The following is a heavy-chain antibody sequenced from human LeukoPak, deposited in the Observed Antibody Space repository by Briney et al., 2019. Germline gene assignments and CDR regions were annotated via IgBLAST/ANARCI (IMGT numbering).Heavy chain of an antibody. CDR1: GSSISSSSYY. J-gene: IGHJ4*02. CDR3: ARDRAAAGFDY. Sequence: PSETLSLTCTVSGSSISSSSYYWGWIRQPPGKGLEWIGSIYYSGSTYYNPSLKSRVTISVDTSKNQFSLKLSSVTAADTAVYYCARDRAAAGFDYWGQGTLVTVSS. D-gene: IGHD6-13*01. CDR2: IYYSGST. V-gene: IGHV4-39*07.